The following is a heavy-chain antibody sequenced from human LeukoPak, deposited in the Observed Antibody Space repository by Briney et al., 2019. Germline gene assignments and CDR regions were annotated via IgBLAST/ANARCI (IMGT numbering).Heavy chain of an antibody. D-gene: IGHD1-26*01. CDR2: ISGSGDST. Sequence: GESLILSCAASGFTFDTYAMSWVRQAPGKGLEWVSVISGSGDSTEYADSVKGRFTISRDNSRNTLSLQMNNLRAEDTATYYCARDTYYSGSYIWFDPRGQGTLVTVSS. CDR1: GFTFDTYA. V-gene: IGHV3-23*01. CDR3: ARDTYYSGSYIWFDP. J-gene: IGHJ5*02.